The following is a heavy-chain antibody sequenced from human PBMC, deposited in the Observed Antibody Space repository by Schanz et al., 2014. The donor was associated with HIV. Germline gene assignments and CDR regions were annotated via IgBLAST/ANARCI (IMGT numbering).Heavy chain of an antibody. D-gene: IGHD3-3*01. Sequence: QVQLVESGGGVVQPGRSLRLSCAASGFTFSSYGMHWVRQAPGKGLEWVAVIWYDGTNKYYADSVKGRFTISRDNSRKTLYLQMNSLRVEDTAVYYCAKEEWFRFDPWGQGTLVTVSS. J-gene: IGHJ5*02. CDR2: IWYDGTNK. V-gene: IGHV3-33*06. CDR1: GFTFSSYG. CDR3: AKEEWFRFDP.